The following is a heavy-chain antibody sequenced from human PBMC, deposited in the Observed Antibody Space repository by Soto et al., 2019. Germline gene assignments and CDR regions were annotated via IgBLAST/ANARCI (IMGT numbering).Heavy chain of an antibody. CDR1: GGSISSSSNY. CDR2: IYHSGTT. V-gene: IGHV4-39*01. Sequence: SETLSLTCSVSGGSISSSSNYWGWIRQPPGKGLEWIGSIYHSGTTYYNPSLKGRVTISVDMSKNQFSLKLSSVTAADTAVYYCAAHNWNLDPWGQGTLVTVSS. J-gene: IGHJ1*01. CDR3: AAHNWNLDP. D-gene: IGHD1-7*01.